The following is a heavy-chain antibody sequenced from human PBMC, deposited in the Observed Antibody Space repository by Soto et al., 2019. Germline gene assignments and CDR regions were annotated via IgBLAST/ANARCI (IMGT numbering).Heavy chain of an antibody. J-gene: IGHJ6*02. V-gene: IGHV4-34*01. Sequence: SETLSLTCAVYGGSFSGYYWSWIRQPPGKGLEWIGEINHSGSTNYNPSLKSRITIPVDTSKNQFSLKVTSVTAADTAVYYCARVRGGYYGSGSSFSPYYGMDVWGQGTTVTVSS. D-gene: IGHD3-10*01. CDR3: ARVRGGYYGSGSSFSPYYGMDV. CDR2: INHSGST. CDR1: GGSFSGYY.